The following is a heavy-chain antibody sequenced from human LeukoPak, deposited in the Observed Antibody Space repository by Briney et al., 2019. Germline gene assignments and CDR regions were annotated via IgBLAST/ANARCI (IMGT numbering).Heavy chain of an antibody. J-gene: IGHJ3*02. D-gene: IGHD2-2*01. CDR3: ARDVVPAASGVAFDI. Sequence: GASVKVSCKASGYTFTSYYMHWVRQAPGQGLEWMGWINPNSGGTNYAQKFQGRVTMTRDTSISTAYMELSRLRSDDTAVYYCARDVVPAASGVAFDIWGQGTMVTVSS. V-gene: IGHV1-2*02. CDR2: INPNSGGT. CDR1: GYTFTSYY.